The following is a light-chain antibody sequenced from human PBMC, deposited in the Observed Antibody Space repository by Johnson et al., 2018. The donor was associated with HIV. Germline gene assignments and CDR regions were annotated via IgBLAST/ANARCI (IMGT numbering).Light chain of an antibody. CDR2: DNN. CDR3: GTWDSRLSAGAYG. Sequence: SVLTQPPSVSAAPGQKVTISCSGSSSTIGNNYVSWYQQLPGTAPKLLIYDNNTRPSGIPDRFSGSKSGTSATLGITGLPTGDEADYYSGTWDSRLSAGAYGFGTGTKVTVL. V-gene: IGLV1-51*01. J-gene: IGLJ1*01. CDR1: SSTIGNNY.